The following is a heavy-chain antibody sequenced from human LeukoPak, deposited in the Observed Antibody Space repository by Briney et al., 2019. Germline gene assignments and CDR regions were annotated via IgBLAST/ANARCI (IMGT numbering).Heavy chain of an antibody. Sequence: ASVKVSCKASGYTFTSYGISWVRQAPGQGLEWMGWISAYNGNTNYAQKLQGRVTMTTDTFTSTAYMELRSLRSGDTAVYYCARVRGQRLSAFDIWGQGTMVTVSS. CDR3: ARVRGQRLSAFDI. V-gene: IGHV1-18*01. J-gene: IGHJ3*02. CDR2: ISAYNGNT. CDR1: GYTFTSYG. D-gene: IGHD2/OR15-2a*01.